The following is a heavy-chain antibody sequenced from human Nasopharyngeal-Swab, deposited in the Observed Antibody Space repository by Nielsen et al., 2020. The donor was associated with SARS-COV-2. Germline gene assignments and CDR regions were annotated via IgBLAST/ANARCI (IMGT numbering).Heavy chain of an antibody. J-gene: IGHJ4*02. Sequence: GESLKISCVASGFTFSSYGMNWVRQAPGKGLEWVSSISSSSTYIYYADSVKGRFTISRDNAQNSLYLQMSSLRAEDTAVYYCARMGPPLATVTTGDYWGQGTLVTVS. D-gene: IGHD4-17*01. V-gene: IGHV3-21*01. CDR3: ARMGPPLATVTTGDY. CDR2: ISSSSTYI. CDR1: GFTFSSYG.